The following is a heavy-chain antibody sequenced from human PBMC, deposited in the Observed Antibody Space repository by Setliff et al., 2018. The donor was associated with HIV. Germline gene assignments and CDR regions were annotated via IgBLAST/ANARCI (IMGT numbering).Heavy chain of an antibody. D-gene: IGHD3-3*02. CDR1: GFPFSSYG. CDR2: IWSDGSNK. J-gene: IGHJ4*02. Sequence: PGESLKISCAASGFPFSSYGMHWVRQAPGKGLEWVAVIWSDGSNKYYADSVKGRFTISRDNSMNTLYLQMNSLKAEDTAVYYCAFPSGVTSTRPFLASWGQGTLVTVSS. CDR3: AFPSGVTSTRPFLAS. V-gene: IGHV3-33*01.